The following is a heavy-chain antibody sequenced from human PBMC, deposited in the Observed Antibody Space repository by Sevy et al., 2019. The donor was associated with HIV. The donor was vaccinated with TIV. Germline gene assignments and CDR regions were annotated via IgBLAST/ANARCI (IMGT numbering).Heavy chain of an antibody. D-gene: IGHD1-26*01. J-gene: IGHJ4*02. Sequence: ASVKVSCKASGYTFTSYGISWVRQAPGQGLEWMGWISAYNGNTNYAQKLQGRVTMTTDTSTGKAYMGLRSLGSDDTAVYYCAGDWRALGATVSKYFDYWGQGTLVTVSS. CDR3: AGDWRALGATVSKYFDY. CDR1: GYTFTSYG. CDR2: ISAYNGNT. V-gene: IGHV1-18*01.